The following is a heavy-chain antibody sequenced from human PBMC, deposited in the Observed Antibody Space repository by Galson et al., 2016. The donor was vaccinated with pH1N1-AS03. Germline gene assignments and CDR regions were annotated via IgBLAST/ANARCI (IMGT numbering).Heavy chain of an antibody. Sequence: SLRLSCAASGFTFSSHVMAWVRQAPGKGLEWISSINDSGEATYYAESVKGRFTISRDNTDNTLYLQMDSLRAEDTAIYYCAKDRLTSLVVQGGFDHWGRGSLVTVSS. CDR1: GFTFSSHV. J-gene: IGHJ4*02. V-gene: IGHV3-23*01. CDR3: AKDRLTSLVVQGGFDH. CDR2: INDSGEAT. D-gene: IGHD3-16*01.